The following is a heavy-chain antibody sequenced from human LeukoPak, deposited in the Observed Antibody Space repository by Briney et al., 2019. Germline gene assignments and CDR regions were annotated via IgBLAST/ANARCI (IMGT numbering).Heavy chain of an antibody. CDR1: GGSISSSSYY. D-gene: IGHD3-3*01. V-gene: IGHV4-39*07. CDR3: ARALTYYDFWSGYYTSNFDY. J-gene: IGHJ4*02. Sequence: SETLSLTCTVSGGSISSSSYYWGWIRQPPGKGLEWIGSIYYSGSTYHNPSLKSRVTISVDTSKNQFSLKLSSVTAADTAVYYCARALTYYDFWSGYYTSNFDYWGQGTLVTVSS. CDR2: IYYSGST.